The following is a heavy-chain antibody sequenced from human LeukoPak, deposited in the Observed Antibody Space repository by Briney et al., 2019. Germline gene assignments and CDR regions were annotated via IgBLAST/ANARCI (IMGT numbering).Heavy chain of an antibody. CDR1: GGSISSFY. CDR3: AAGTSYYYYMDV. V-gene: IGHV4-59*01. D-gene: IGHD6-13*01. CDR2: IYYTGST. Sequence: SETLSLTCTVSGGSISSFYWSWIRQPPGKGLEWIGYIYYTGSTNYNSSLKSRVTISVDTSKNQFSLKLSSVTAADTAVYYCAAGTSYYYYMDVWGKGTTVTISS. J-gene: IGHJ6*03.